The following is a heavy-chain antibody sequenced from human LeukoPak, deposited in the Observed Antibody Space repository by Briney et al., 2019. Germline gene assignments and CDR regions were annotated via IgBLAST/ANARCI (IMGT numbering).Heavy chain of an antibody. CDR1: GFSFSGSA. D-gene: IGHD1-26*01. J-gene: IGHJ4*02. CDR3: TQTFFRYNGNYADY. Sequence: GGSLRLSCAGSGFSFSGSAIHWVRQASGKGLEWVGRIRSKANSYATAYGAAVKGMFTISRDDSENTAYLQLNSLKTEDTAVYYCTQTFFRYNGNYADYWGQGTLVTVSS. CDR2: IRSKANSYAT. V-gene: IGHV3-73*01.